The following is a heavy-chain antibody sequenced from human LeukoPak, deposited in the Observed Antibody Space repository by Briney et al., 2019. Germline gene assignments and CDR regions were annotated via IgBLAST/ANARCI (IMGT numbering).Heavy chain of an antibody. D-gene: IGHD2-15*01. J-gene: IGHJ4*02. CDR1: GFPFSSYW. V-gene: IGHV3-74*01. Sequence: GGSLRLSCAASGFPFSSYWMHWVRQVPGKGLLWVSRINSDGSATIYADSVRGRFTISRDNSKNTLYLQMNSLRAEDTAVYYCAKKVIASVQVAADYWGQGTLVTVSS. CDR3: AKKVIASVQVAADY. CDR2: INSDGSAT.